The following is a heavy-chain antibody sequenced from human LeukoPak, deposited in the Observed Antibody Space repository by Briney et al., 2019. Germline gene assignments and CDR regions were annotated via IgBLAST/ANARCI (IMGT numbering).Heavy chain of an antibody. CDR3: ARDLGMVRGVPPFDY. CDR2: IKQDGNEK. V-gene: IGHV3-7*01. D-gene: IGHD3-10*01. Sequence: PGGSLRLSCAASGFTFSSYWISWVRQAPGKGLEWVANIKQDGNEKYYVDSVKGRFTISRDNAKNSLYLQMNSLRAEDTAVYYCARDLGMVRGVPPFDYWGQGTLVTVSS. J-gene: IGHJ4*02. CDR1: GFTFSSYW.